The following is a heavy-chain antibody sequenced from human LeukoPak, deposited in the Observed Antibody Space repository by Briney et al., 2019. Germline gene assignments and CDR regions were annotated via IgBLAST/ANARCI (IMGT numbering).Heavy chain of an antibody. CDR1: GGSFSGYY. Sequence: SETLSLTRAVYGGSFSGYYWSWIRQPPGKGLEWIGEINHSGSTNYNPSLKSRATISVDTSKNQFSLKLSSVTAADTAVYYCTRSASSSWFIDAFDIWGQGTMVTVSS. CDR2: INHSGST. CDR3: TRSASSSWFIDAFDI. D-gene: IGHD6-13*01. V-gene: IGHV4-34*01. J-gene: IGHJ3*02.